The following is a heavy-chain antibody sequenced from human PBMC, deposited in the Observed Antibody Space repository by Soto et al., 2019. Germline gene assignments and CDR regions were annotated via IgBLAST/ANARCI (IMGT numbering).Heavy chain of an antibody. D-gene: IGHD6-13*01. J-gene: IGHJ4*02. CDR1: GYTFTSYA. CDR3: ARSRIAAAGAFDY. Sequence: ASVKVSCKASGYTFTSYAMHWVRQAPGQGLEWMGWINPNSGGTNYAQKFQGWVTMTRDTSISTAYMELSRLRSDDTAVYYCARSRIAAAGAFDYWGQGTLVTVSS. CDR2: INPNSGGT. V-gene: IGHV1-2*04.